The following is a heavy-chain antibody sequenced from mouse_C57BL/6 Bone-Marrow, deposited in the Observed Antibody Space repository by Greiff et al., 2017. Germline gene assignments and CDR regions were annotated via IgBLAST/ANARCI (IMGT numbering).Heavy chain of an antibody. CDR2: INPGGGGT. CDR1: GYAFTNYL. Sequence: VQLQQSGAELVRPGTSVKVSCKASGYAFTNYLIEWVKQRPGQGLEWIGVINPGGGGTNYNEKFKGKATLTADKSSSTAYMQLSRLSSEYSAVYFCARGGYYGSTFAYWGQGTLVTVSA. V-gene: IGHV1-54*01. D-gene: IGHD1-1*01. J-gene: IGHJ3*01. CDR3: ARGGYYGSTFAY.